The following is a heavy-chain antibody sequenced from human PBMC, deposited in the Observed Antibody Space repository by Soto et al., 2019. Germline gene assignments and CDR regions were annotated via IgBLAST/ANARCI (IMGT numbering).Heavy chain of an antibody. D-gene: IGHD4-17*01. Sequence: GESLKISCRGSGYTFTRHWIAWVRQMPGKGLECMGIIYPGDSDTKYSPSFQGQVTISADKSINTAYLQWSSLKASDSAMCYCARVPIRADWYFDLWGRGTLVTVSS. J-gene: IGHJ2*01. CDR3: ARVPIRADWYFDL. V-gene: IGHV5-51*01. CDR2: IYPGDSDT. CDR1: GYTFTRHW.